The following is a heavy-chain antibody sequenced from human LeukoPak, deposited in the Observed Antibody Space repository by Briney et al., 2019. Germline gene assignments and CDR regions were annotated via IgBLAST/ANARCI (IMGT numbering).Heavy chain of an antibody. CDR1: GFTFSSYS. Sequence: GGSLRLSCAASGFTFSSYSMNWVRQAPGKGLEWVSSSSSSSSYIYYADSVKGRFTISRDNAKNSLYLQMNSLRAEDTAVYYCARVVGATNPYYYYYYMDVWGKGTTVTISS. V-gene: IGHV3-21*01. CDR2: SSSSSSYI. CDR3: ARVVGATNPYYYYYYMDV. J-gene: IGHJ6*03. D-gene: IGHD1-26*01.